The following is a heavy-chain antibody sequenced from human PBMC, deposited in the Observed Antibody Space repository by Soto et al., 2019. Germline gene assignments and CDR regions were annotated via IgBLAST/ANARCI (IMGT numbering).Heavy chain of an antibody. CDR2: IFHTGST. CDR1: NYSISSGYY. V-gene: IGHV4-38-2*01. CDR3: ARVEAAKFFAH. J-gene: IGHJ4*02. Sequence: PSETLSLTCAVSNYSISSGYYWGWIRQPPEKGLEYIGSIFHTGSTYYNPSLKSRVIISVDTSKNQFSLRLNSVTAADTAVYFCARVEAAKFFAHWSQGTLVTVSS. D-gene: IGHD2-15*01.